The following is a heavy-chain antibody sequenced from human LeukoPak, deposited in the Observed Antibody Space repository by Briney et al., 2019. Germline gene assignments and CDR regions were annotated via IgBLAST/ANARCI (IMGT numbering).Heavy chain of an antibody. CDR2: ITSRGTHI. D-gene: IGHD4-11*01. Sequence: GRSLRLSCAASGFALNSYTIKWVRHAPGKGLEWVSAITSRGTHIYNADSVKGRLTISRDNAENSAYLQMSSLRAEDTAVYYCARVAQGATTENYYYYMDVWGKGTTVTVSS. CDR3: ARVAQGATTENYYYYMDV. J-gene: IGHJ6*03. V-gene: IGHV3-21*01. CDR1: GFALNSYT.